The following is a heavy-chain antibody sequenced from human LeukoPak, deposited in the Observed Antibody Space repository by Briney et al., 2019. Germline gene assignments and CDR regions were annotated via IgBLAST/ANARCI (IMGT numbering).Heavy chain of an antibody. J-gene: IGHJ1*01. CDR3: ATYSSLNRREFQY. V-gene: IGHV3-23*01. CDR1: GLTFSSYA. Sequence: QTGRSLRLSCAASGLTFSSYAMSWVRQAPGKGLEWVSAISGSGGNTYYADSVKGRFTISRDNSKNTLYLQMNSLRAEDTAVYYCATYSSLNRREFQYWGQGTLLTVSS. D-gene: IGHD3-22*01. CDR2: ISGSGGNT.